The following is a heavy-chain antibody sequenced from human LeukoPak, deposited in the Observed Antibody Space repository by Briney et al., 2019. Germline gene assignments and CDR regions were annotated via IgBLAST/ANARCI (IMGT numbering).Heavy chain of an antibody. D-gene: IGHD3-10*02. CDR1: GYTFTSYG. V-gene: IGHV1-18*01. J-gene: IGHJ4*02. CDR3: ARDYFSDYVFDF. Sequence: ASVKVSCKASGYTFTSYGISWVRQAPGQGLECMGFTSADNGHTNYVQKFQGRVTMTTDTSTNTAYMELRSLRFDDTAMYYCARDYFSDYVFDFWGQGTLITVSS. CDR2: TSADNGHT.